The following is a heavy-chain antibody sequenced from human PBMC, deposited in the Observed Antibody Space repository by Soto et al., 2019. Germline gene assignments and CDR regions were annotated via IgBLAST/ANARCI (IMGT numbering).Heavy chain of an antibody. CDR2: ISAYNGNT. D-gene: IGHD2-2*02. CDR3: ARNGAVPAAIHPLLRYGLYYGMDV. CDR1: GYTFTSYG. Sequence: ASVKVSCKASGYTFTSYGISWVRQAPGQGLEWMGWISAYNGNTNYAQKLQGRVTMTTDTSTSTAYMELRRLRSDDTAVYYCARNGAVPAAIHPLLRYGLYYGMDVWVQGTTVTVSS. V-gene: IGHV1-18*04. J-gene: IGHJ6*02.